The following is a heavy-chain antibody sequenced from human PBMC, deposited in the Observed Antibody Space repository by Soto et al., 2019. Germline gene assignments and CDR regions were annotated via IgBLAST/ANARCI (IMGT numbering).Heavy chain of an antibody. J-gene: IGHJ6*02. CDR3: ARVYYGAGSYNYYYGMDV. Sequence: GGSLRLSCAASGFTFSSYWMSWVRQAPGKGLEWVANIKQDGSEKYYVDSVKGRFTISRDNAKNSVYLQMNSLRAEDTAVYYCARVYYGAGSYNYYYGMDVWGQGTTVTVSS. D-gene: IGHD3-10*01. CDR2: IKQDGSEK. V-gene: IGHV3-7*04. CDR1: GFTFSSYW.